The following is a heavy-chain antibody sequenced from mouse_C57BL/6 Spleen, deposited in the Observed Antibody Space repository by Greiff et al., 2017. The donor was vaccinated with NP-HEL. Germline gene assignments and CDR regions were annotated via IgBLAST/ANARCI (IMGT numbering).Heavy chain of an antibody. V-gene: IGHV2-2*01. CDR1: GFSLTSYG. CDR3: ARSDGYYRNYYFDY. J-gene: IGHJ2*01. D-gene: IGHD2-3*01. CDR2: IWSGGST. Sequence: VKVVESGPGLVQPSQSLSITCTVSGFSLTSYGVHWVRQSPGKGLEWLGVIWSGGSTDYNAAFISRLSISKDNSKSQVFFKMNSLQADDTAIYYCARSDGYYRNYYFDYWGQGTTLTVSS.